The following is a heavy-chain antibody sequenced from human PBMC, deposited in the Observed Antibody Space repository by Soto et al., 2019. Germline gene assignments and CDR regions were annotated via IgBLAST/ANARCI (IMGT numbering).Heavy chain of an antibody. D-gene: IGHD4-4*01. CDR2: IASTRGYT. CDR3: AKAEGYSIAEGLFDY. CDR1: GFTFSSYS. Sequence: GGSLRLSCAASGFTFSSYSMHRVRQAPGKGLEWVASIASTRGYTFYADSVKGRFTISRDNSKNTLYLQMNSLRAEDTAVYYCAKAEGYSIAEGLFDYWGQGTLVTVSS. V-gene: IGHV3-21*01. J-gene: IGHJ4*02.